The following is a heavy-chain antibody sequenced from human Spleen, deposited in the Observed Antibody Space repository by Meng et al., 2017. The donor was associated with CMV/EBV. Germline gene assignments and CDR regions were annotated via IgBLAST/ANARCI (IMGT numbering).Heavy chain of an antibody. V-gene: IGHV4-31*02. CDR3: ARDTNIKYSSSPTGGFDP. CDR2: IYYSGST. D-gene: IGHD6-6*01. CDR1: GGSISSGGYY. Sequence: SCTVSGGSISSGGYYWSWIRQHPGKGLEWIGYIYYSGSTYYNPSLKSRVTISVDTSKNQFSLKLSSVTAADTAVYYCARDTNIKYSSSPTGGFDPWGQGTLVTVSS. J-gene: IGHJ5*02.